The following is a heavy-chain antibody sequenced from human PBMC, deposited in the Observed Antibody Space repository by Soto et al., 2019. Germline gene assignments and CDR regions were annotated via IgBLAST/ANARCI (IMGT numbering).Heavy chain of an antibody. Sequence: QVQLQESGPGLVKASETLSLTCTVSGGSMSPYYWSWIRQAPGVGLEWIAYVYYSGYTHYNPSLKWRVTISVDTSKNQLSLKLTSVTAADTAVYYCARGLAPVELDYGGPGALVTVSS. CDR3: ARGLAPVELDY. CDR2: VYYSGYT. V-gene: IGHV4-59*01. CDR1: GGSMSPYY. J-gene: IGHJ4*02. D-gene: IGHD6-19*01.